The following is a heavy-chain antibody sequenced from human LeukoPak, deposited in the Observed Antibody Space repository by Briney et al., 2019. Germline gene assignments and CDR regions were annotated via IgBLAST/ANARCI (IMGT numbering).Heavy chain of an antibody. CDR2: INPNSGGT. CDR3: ARGGIAYSGSKDDGAFDI. D-gene: IGHD1-26*01. J-gene: IGHJ3*02. CDR1: GYTFTGYY. V-gene: IGHV1-2*02. Sequence: ASVKVPCKASGYTFTGYYMHWVRRAPGQGLEWMGWINPNSGGTNYAQKFQGRVTMTRDTSISTAYMELSRLRSDDTAVYYCARGGIAYSGSKDDGAFDIWGQGTMVTVSS.